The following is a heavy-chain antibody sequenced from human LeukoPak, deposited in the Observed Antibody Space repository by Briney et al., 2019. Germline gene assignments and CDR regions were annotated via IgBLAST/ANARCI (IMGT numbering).Heavy chain of an antibody. CDR3: ARDPITSPFYFDY. CDR1: GFAFDEHG. D-gene: IGHD2-2*01. CDR2: INWSGGST. Sequence: GGSLRLSCAASGFAFDEHGMSWVRQAPGRGLEWVSGINWSGGSTGYADPLTGRFTIPRDNAKNSLYIQMDSLRAEYTALYYCARDPITSPFYFDYWGQGTLVTVSS. V-gene: IGHV3-20*04. J-gene: IGHJ4*02.